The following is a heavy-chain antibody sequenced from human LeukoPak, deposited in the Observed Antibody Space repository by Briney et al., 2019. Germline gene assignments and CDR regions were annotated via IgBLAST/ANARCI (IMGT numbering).Heavy chain of an antibody. CDR1: GYTFTSYY. D-gene: IGHD3-22*01. Sequence: ASVKVSCKASGYTFTSYYMHWVRQAPGQGLEWMGIINPSGGSTSYAQKFQGRVTMTRDTSTSTVYMELSSLRSDDTAVYYCARDRALIVVDTIFDYWGQGTLVTVSS. CDR2: INPSGGST. V-gene: IGHV1-46*01. CDR3: ARDRALIVVDTIFDY. J-gene: IGHJ4*02.